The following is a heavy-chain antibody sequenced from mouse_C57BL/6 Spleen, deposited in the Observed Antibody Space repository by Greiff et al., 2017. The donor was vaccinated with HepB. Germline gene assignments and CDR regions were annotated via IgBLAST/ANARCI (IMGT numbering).Heavy chain of an antibody. CDR2: INPSTGGT. J-gene: IGHJ2*01. V-gene: IGHV1-42*01. Sequence: EVKLMESGPELVKPGASVKISCKASGYSFTGYYMNWVKQSPEKSLEWIGEINPSTGGTTYNQKFKAKATLTVDKSSSTAYMQLKSLTSEDSAVYYCARSGLITTVVPFDYWGQGTTLTVSS. CDR1: GYSFTGYY. CDR3: ARSGLITTVVPFDY. D-gene: IGHD1-1*01.